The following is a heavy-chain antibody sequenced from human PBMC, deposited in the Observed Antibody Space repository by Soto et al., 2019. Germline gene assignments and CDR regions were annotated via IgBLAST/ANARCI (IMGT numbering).Heavy chain of an antibody. Sequence: SGPTLVNPTQTLALTCTFSGFSLSSKGMRVSWIRQPPGKALEWLARIDWDDDKFYSPSLRTRLTISKDTSKNQVVLTMTNVDPKDTATYYCARSPGGFTVATYFFDYWGQGTLVTVSS. D-gene: IGHD4-17*01. CDR1: GFSLSSKGMR. CDR3: ARSPGGFTVATYFFDY. J-gene: IGHJ4*02. V-gene: IGHV2-70*04. CDR2: IDWDDDK.